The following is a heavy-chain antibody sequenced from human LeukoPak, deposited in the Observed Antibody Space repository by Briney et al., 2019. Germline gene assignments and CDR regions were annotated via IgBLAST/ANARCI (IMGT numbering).Heavy chain of an antibody. CDR1: GYSISSGYY. J-gene: IGHJ5*02. CDR3: ARGRFSYNWNDVWSLGPGRRFDP. D-gene: IGHD1-1*01. CDR2: IYHSGST. V-gene: IGHV4-38-2*02. Sequence: SETLSLTCTVSGYSISSGYYCGWIRQPPGKGLEWIGSIYHSGSTNYNPSPKSRGTISVDTSKNQFSLNLSSVTAADTAVYYCARGRFSYNWNDVWSLGPGRRFDPWGQGTLVTVSS.